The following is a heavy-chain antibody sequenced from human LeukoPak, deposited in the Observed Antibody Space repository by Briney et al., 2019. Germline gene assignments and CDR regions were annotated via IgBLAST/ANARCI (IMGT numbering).Heavy chain of an antibody. D-gene: IGHD2-15*01. CDR2: ISSSSSTI. CDR1: GFTFRNYA. CDR3: ATDLRGGSVY. J-gene: IGHJ4*02. V-gene: IGHV3-48*02. Sequence: PGGSLRLSCAASGFTFRNYAMHWVRQAPGKGLEWVSYISSSSSTIYYADSVKGRFTISRDNAENSLYLQMNSLRDEDTAVYYCATDLRGGSVYWGQGTLVTVSS.